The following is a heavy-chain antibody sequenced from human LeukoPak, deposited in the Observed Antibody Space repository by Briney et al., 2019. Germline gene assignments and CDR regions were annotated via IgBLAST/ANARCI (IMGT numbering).Heavy chain of an antibody. CDR1: GFTFSSYA. CDR2: ISGSGGST. Sequence: PGGSLRLSCAASGFTFSSYAMSWVRQAPGKGLEWVSAISGSGGSTYYADSVKGRFTISRDNSKNTLYLQMNSLRAEDTAVYYCARGPQVVPAAISGYFDYWGQGTLVTVSS. J-gene: IGHJ4*02. D-gene: IGHD2-2*02. V-gene: IGHV3-23*01. CDR3: ARGPQVVPAAISGYFDY.